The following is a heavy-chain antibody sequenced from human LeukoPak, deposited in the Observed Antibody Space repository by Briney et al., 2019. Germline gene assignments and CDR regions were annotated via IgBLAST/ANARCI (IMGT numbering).Heavy chain of an antibody. V-gene: IGHV3-30-3*01. Sequence: PGRSLRLSCAVSGFTFTYYAMHWVRQAPGKGLEWVAVISHDGSNQQYADSVRGQVTISRDNPKSTLYLQMASLRAGDTAVYYCARQGDTGSWYFDYWGQGTLVTVSS. CDR3: ARQGDTGSWYFDY. J-gene: IGHJ4*02. CDR1: GFTFTYYA. D-gene: IGHD2-21*02. CDR2: ISHDGSNQ.